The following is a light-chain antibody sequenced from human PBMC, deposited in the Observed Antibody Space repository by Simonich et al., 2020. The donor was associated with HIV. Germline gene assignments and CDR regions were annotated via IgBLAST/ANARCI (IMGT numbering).Light chain of an antibody. CDR3: QQYYSTPYT. Sequence: DIVMTQSPDSLAVSLGERAAINCKSSQSALSTSNNKNYLAWYQPKPGQPPKLLIYWASTRVSGVPDRFSGSGSGTDFTLTISSLQAEDVAVYYCQQYYSTPYTFGQGTKLEIK. V-gene: IGKV4-1*01. CDR2: WAS. J-gene: IGKJ2*01. CDR1: QSALSTSNNKNY.